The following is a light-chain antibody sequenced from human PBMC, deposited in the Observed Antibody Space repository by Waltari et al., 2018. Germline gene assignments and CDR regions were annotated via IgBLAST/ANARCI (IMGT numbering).Light chain of an antibody. V-gene: IGLV2-14*03. Sequence: QSALTQPASVSGSPGQSITISCTGTSSDVGGYNYFPWYQQHPGKAPKLMIYDVTNRPSGVSNRFSGSKSGNTASLTISGLQAEDEADYYCSSYTSSGTGVLFGGGTKLSVL. CDR2: DVT. CDR1: SSDVGGYNY. CDR3: SSYTSSGTGVL. J-gene: IGLJ2*01.